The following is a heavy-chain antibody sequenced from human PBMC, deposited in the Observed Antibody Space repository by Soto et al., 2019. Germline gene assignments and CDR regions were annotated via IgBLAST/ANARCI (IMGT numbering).Heavy chain of an antibody. D-gene: IGHD6-6*01. CDR3: ARDLPSPPYSSSSGYYYYMDV. CDR1: GFTFSSYE. CDR2: ISSSGSTI. V-gene: IGHV3-48*03. J-gene: IGHJ6*03. Sequence: GGSLRLSCAASGFTFSSYEMNWVRQAPGKGLEWVSYISSSGSTIYYADSVKGRFTISRDNAKNSLYLQMNSLRAEDTAVYYCARDLPSPPYSSSSGYYYYMDVWGKGTTVTVSS.